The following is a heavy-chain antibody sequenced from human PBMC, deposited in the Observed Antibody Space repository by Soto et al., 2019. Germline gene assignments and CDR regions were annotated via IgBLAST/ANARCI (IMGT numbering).Heavy chain of an antibody. D-gene: IGHD1-26*01. Sequence: EVQLVESGGGLVPPGGSLRLSCAASGFTFTTYEMAWVRQAPGEGMELVSYISSDGNTIRYADSVRGRFTISRDDTKNSLYLYMNSLRADDTALYYCAGGIMYSGSYEEWGQGTQVTVSS. CDR1: GFTFTTYE. J-gene: IGHJ4*02. V-gene: IGHV3-48*03. CDR2: ISSDGNTI. CDR3: AGGIMYSGSYEE.